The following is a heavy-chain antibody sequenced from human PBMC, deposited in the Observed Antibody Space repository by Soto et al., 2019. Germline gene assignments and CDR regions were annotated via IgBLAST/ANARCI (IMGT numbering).Heavy chain of an antibody. V-gene: IGHV4-39*01. CDR2: MFYSENT. Sequence: NPSETLSLTCTVSGVSITSSSFLWGWIRQPPGKGLEWIATMFYSENTYYNPSLKTRVAISADTSKNQFSLKLSSVTAADTARYYCARVQRIFRYFDYWGQGTLVTVSS. D-gene: IGHD2-21*01. J-gene: IGHJ4*03. CDR1: GVSITSSSFL. CDR3: ARVQRIFRYFDY.